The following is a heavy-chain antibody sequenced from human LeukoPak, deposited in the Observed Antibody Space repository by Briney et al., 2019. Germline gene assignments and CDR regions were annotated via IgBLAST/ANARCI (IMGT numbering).Heavy chain of an antibody. CDR2: ISGYNGNT. Sequence: ASVKVSCKASTYTFTRYGISWFRQPPGQGLEWLGWISGYNGNTNYAQKFLGRDSMTADTATSTAYMELRSLTSDDTAMYYCARSGRGTYYYFDLWGKGPRVTVSS. CDR1: TYTFTRYG. V-gene: IGHV1-18*01. J-gene: IGHJ4*02. D-gene: IGHD5-12*01. CDR3: ARSGRGTYYYFDL.